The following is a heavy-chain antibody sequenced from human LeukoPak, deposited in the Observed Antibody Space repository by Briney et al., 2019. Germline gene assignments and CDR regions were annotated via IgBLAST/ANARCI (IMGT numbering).Heavy chain of an antibody. J-gene: IGHJ3*02. D-gene: IGHD7-27*01. CDR2: IRYDGSNK. CDR1: GFTFSSYG. V-gene: IGHV3-30*02. Sequence: PGGSLRLSCAASGFTFSSYGMHWVRQAPGKGLEWVAFIRYDGSNKYYADSVKGRFTISRDNSKNTLYLQMNSLRAEDTAVYYCAKDPGTGDDAFDIWGQGTMVTVSS. CDR3: AKDPGTGDDAFDI.